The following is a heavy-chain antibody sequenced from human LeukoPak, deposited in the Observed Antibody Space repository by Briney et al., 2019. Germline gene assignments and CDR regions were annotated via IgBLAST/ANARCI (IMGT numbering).Heavy chain of an antibody. CDR2: IIPIFGTA. CDR1: GGTFSSYA. Sequence: SVKVSCKASGGTFSSYAISWVRQAPGQGLEWMGGIIPIFGTANYAQKFQGRVTITADKSTSTAYMELSSLRSEDTAVYYCARDTGYSSGPMDVWGKGTTVTISS. J-gene: IGHJ6*03. D-gene: IGHD6-19*01. CDR3: ARDTGYSSGPMDV. V-gene: IGHV1-69*06.